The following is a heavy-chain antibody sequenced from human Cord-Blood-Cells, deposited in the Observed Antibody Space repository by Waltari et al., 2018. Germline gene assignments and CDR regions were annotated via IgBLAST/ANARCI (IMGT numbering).Heavy chain of an antibody. CDR2: IYWDDDK. J-gene: IGHJ4*02. D-gene: IGHD1-26*01. V-gene: IGHV2-5*02. CDR1: GFSLSTSGVG. CDR3: AHRWTWDLFDY. Sequence: QITLKESGPTLVKPTQTLTLTCTFSGFSLSTSGVGVGWIRQPPGKALEWLALIYWDDDKRYSPTRKSRLTISKDTSKNQVVLTMANMDPVDTATYYCAHRWTWDLFDYGGQGTLVTVSS.